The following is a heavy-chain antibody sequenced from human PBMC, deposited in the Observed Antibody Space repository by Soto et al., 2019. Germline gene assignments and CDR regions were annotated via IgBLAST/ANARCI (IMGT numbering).Heavy chain of an antibody. V-gene: IGHV3-49*03. J-gene: IGHJ4*02. Sequence: GGSLRLSCTASGFTFSGFAMSWFRQPPGKGLQWVCFIRSKSLYGTTGYAASVRGRLTISRDDCQRIVYLQMDSLQSEDTAVYYRTYGIYSVYEPFTRSFHXWGLGTLVTVSX. D-gene: IGHD5-12*01. CDR1: GFTFSGFA. CDR2: IRSKSLYGTT. CDR3: TYGIYSVYEPFTRSFHX.